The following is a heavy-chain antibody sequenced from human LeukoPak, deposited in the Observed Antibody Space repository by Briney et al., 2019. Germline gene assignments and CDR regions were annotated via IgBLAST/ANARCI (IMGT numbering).Heavy chain of an antibody. D-gene: IGHD5-24*01. J-gene: IGHJ4*02. V-gene: IGHV3-48*03. CDR2: IYSGGGNI. CDR1: GFTFSSYE. CDR3: AREGADGYNVGFDY. Sequence: GGSLRLSCAASGFTFSSYEMNWVRQAPGKGLEWVSYIYSGGGNIYYADSVKGRFTISRDNAKNSLYLQMNSLRVEDTAVYYCAREGADGYNVGFDYWGQGTPVTVSS.